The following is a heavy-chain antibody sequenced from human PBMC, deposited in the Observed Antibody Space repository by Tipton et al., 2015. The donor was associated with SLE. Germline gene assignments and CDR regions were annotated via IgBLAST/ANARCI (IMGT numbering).Heavy chain of an antibody. CDR1: GDSIRTYY. CDR2: IFATGST. Sequence: TLSLTCTVSGDSIRTYYRHWVRQTPEKGLEWIGYIFATGSTTYNPSLKSRVTISVDTSKNQFSLKLSSVTAADTAVYYCARSGSYPYYYYYMDVWGKGTTVTVSS. J-gene: IGHJ6*03. CDR3: ARSGSYPYYYYYMDV. D-gene: IGHD1-26*01. V-gene: IGHV4-59*01.